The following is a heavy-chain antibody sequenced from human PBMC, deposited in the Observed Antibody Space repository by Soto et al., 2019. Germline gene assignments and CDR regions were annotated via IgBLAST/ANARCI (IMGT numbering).Heavy chain of an antibody. D-gene: IGHD1-26*01. V-gene: IGHV4-59*01. J-gene: IGHJ5*02. Sequence: PSETLSLTCTVSSGSISSYYWSWIRQPPGKGLEWIGYIYYSGSTNYNPSLKSRVAISVDTSKNQFSLKLSSVTAADTAVYYCERERFRGSYYGTSGQGTLVNVS. CDR2: IYYSGST. CDR3: ERERFRGSYYGT. CDR1: SGSISSYY.